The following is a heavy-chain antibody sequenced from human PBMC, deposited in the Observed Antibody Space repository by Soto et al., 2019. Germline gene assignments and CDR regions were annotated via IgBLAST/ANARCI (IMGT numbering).Heavy chain of an antibody. J-gene: IGHJ3*01. CDR2: IRSNIDGATT. CDR3: TPDWGSGTHYARAFDV. Sequence: GGSLRLSCAASGFAFKYARMTWVRQAPGKGLEWVGHIRSNIDGATTAYAAPVKGRFTISRDESKNTVDLKMKSLITADTAVYYCTPDWGSGTHYARAFDVWGQGRMVTVS. V-gene: IGHV3-15*01. CDR1: GFAFKYAR. D-gene: IGHD6-25*01.